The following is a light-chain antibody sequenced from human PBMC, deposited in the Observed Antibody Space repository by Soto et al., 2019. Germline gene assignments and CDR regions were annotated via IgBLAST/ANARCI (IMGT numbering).Light chain of an antibody. V-gene: IGKV3-11*01. CDR2: DAS. CDR3: QESSHSPT. Sequence: EIVFTQAPCTRLFSQGERATLSCRASQSVSSYLAWYQQKPGQAPRLLIYDASNRATGIPARFSGSGSGTDFTLTISVQMHEDFAGCVCQESSHSPTFAQGTKVDIK. J-gene: IGKJ1*01. CDR1: QSVSSY.